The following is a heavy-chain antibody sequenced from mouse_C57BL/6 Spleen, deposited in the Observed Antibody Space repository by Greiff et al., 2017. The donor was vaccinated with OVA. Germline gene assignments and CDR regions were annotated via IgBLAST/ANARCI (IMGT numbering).Heavy chain of an antibody. CDR1: GYTFTSYW. CDR2: IYPGRGST. D-gene: IGHD2-4*01. Sequence: VQLQQPGAELVKPGASVKMSCKASGYTFTSYWITWVKQRPGQGLEWIGDIYPGRGSTNSNEKFKSKATLTVDKSSSTAYMQLSILTSEDSAVYYCARGTYDYGFYYWGQGTTLTDSS. V-gene: IGHV1-55*01. J-gene: IGHJ2*01. CDR3: ARGTYDYGFYY.